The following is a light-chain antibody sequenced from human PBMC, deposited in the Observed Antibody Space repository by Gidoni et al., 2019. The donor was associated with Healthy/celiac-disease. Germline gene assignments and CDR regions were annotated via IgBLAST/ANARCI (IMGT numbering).Light chain of an antibody. CDR2: EVS. J-gene: IGLJ2*01. Sequence: QSALTQPASVSGSPGQSINIPCTGTSSDVGGHNYFPWYQQHPGKAPKLMIYEVSNRPSGVSNRFSGSKSGNTASLTISGLQAEDEADYYCSSYTSSSTVVFGGGTKLTVL. CDR1: SSDVGGHNY. CDR3: SSYTSSSTVV. V-gene: IGLV2-14*01.